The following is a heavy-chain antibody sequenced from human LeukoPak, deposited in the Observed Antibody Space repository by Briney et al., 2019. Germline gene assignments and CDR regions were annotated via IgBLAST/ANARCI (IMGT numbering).Heavy chain of an antibody. D-gene: IGHD6-13*01. CDR1: GYTFTSYD. Sequence: GASVKVSCKASGYTFTSYDINWVRQATGQGLEWMGWMNPNSGNTGYAQKFQGRVTMTRNTSISTAYMELSSLRSEDTAVYYCARGQPSRIAAAADHYYYYYYMDVWGKGTTVTVSS. V-gene: IGHV1-8*01. CDR2: MNPNSGNT. CDR3: ARGQPSRIAAAADHYYYYYYMDV. J-gene: IGHJ6*03.